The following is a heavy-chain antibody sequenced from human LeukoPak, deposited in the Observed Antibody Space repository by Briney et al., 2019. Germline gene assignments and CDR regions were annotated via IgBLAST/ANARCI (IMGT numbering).Heavy chain of an antibody. D-gene: IGHD2-2*01. V-gene: IGHV1-69*13. CDR1: GGTFSSYA. CDR2: IIPIFGTA. CDR3: ARVEIGYQLLPYFDY. Sequence: SVKVSCKASGGTFSSYAISWVRQAPGQGPEWMGGIIPIFGTANYAQKFQGRVTITADESTSTAYMELSSLRSEDTAVYYCARVEIGYQLLPYFDYWGQGTLVTVSS. J-gene: IGHJ4*02.